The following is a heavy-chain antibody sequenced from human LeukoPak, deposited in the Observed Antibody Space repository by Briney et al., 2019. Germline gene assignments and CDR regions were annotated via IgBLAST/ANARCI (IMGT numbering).Heavy chain of an antibody. CDR3: ARYSSHWSFDS. D-gene: IGHD6-19*01. CDR2: ISSSSSTI. CDR1: GFTFSSYS. Sequence: SGGSLRLSCAASGFTFSSYSMNWVRQAPGKGLEWVSYISSSSSTIYYADSVKGRFTISRDNAKNSLYLQMNSLRAEDTAVYHCARYSSHWSFDSWGQGTLVTVSS. J-gene: IGHJ4*02. V-gene: IGHV3-48*01.